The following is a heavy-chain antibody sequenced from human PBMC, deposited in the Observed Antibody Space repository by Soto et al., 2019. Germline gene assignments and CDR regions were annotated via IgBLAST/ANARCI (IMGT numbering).Heavy chain of an antibody. J-gene: IGHJ4*02. Sequence: QVLLQESGPGLVKPSETLSLTCTVSGGSISSLYWAWIRQPAGKGLEWIGRIFPSGDSNYNPSLTSRVSMSLDTSKNQFSLTVSSVTAADTAVYYCARASRCKSEYKCFAWLDFWGQGIPVTVSS. D-gene: IGHD6-6*01. CDR3: ARASRCKSEYKCFAWLDF. CDR2: IFPSGDS. CDR1: GGSISSLY. V-gene: IGHV4-4*07.